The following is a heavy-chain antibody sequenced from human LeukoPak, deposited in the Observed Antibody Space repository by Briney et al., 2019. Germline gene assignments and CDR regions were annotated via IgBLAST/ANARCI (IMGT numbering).Heavy chain of an antibody. CDR3: ARSIAAAGTVSDP. J-gene: IGHJ5*02. Sequence: ASVRVSCKASGYTFTSYGISWVRQAPGQGLEWMGWISAYNGNTNYAQKLQGRVTMATDTSTSTAYMELRSLRSDDTAVYYCARSIAAAGTVSDPWGQGTLVTVSS. CDR1: GYTFTSYG. D-gene: IGHD6-13*01. CDR2: ISAYNGNT. V-gene: IGHV1-18*01.